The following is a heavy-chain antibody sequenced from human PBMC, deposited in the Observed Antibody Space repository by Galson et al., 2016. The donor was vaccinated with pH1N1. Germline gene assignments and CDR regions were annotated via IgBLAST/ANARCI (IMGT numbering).Heavy chain of an antibody. V-gene: IGHV4-34*01. CDR2: ITHSGTT. CDR3: ARLSLGGHTETYGMDV. CDR1: GGSFSHYY. J-gene: IGHJ6*02. D-gene: IGHD3-10*01. Sequence: SETLSLTCAVYGGSFSHYYWSWIRQSPGKGLEWIGEITHSGTTHYNASLKSRVSMSVDTSRNQFSLKLSSVTAAETAVYYCARLSLGGHTETYGMDVWGQGTTVIVSS.